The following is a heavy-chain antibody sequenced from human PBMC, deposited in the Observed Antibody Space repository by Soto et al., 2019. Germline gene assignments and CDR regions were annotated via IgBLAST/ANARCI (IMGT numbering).Heavy chain of an antibody. CDR1: GFTFSSYW. V-gene: IGHV3-7*01. D-gene: IGHD3-3*01. CDR2: IKHDGSEK. CDR3: ARAPTYYDFWSGYKYFQH. Sequence: EVQLVESEGGLVQPGGSLRLSCAASGFTFSSYWMSWVRQAPGKGLEWVANIKHDGSEKYYVDSVKGRFTISRDNAKNSLYLQMDTLRAEDTAVYYCARAPTYYDFWSGYKYFQHWGQGTLVTVSS. J-gene: IGHJ1*01.